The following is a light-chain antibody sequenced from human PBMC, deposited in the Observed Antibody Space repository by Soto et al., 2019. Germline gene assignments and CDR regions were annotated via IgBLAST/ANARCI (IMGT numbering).Light chain of an antibody. V-gene: IGKV1-5*01. CDR2: DAY. J-gene: IGKJ1*01. CDR3: LQHNTYPWT. CDR1: QSISSW. Sequence: DIQMTQSPSTLSASVGDRVTITCRASQSISSWLAWYQQKPGKAPKLLIYDAYSLESGTPSRFSGSGSGTEFTLTISSLQPEDFATYYCLQHNTYPWTFGQGTKVDIK.